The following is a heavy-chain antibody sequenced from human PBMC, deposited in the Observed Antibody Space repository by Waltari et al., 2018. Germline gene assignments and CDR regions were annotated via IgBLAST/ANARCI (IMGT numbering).Heavy chain of an antibody. V-gene: IGHV3-21*01. J-gene: IGHJ4*02. Sequence: EMQLLESGGGLVKPGESLRLSCAASGFIFSRYSLNWVRQAAGKGLEGGASISSGSSYSYYADSMRCRFTSSRDDANNSVFLQLNGLRVEDTAVYYCARSLRDGSSYPDPIVFDFWGQGNLVTVSS. CDR2: ISSGSSYS. D-gene: IGHD2-15*01. CDR3: ARSLRDGSSYPDPIVFDF. CDR1: GFIFSRYS.